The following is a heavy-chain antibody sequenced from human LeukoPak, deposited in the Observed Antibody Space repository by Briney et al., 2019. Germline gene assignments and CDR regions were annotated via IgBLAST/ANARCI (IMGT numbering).Heavy chain of an antibody. J-gene: IGHJ3*02. CDR1: GFNFNTYG. Sequence: GGSLRLSCAASGFNFNTYGMHWVRQAPGKGLEWVAVISYDGTNKYYADSVKGRFTISRDNSNNTLYLQMNSLRAEDTAVYYCARTYSSGWSYAFDIWGQGTMLTVSS. CDR3: ARTYSSGWSYAFDI. CDR2: ISYDGTNK. V-gene: IGHV3-30*03. D-gene: IGHD6-19*01.